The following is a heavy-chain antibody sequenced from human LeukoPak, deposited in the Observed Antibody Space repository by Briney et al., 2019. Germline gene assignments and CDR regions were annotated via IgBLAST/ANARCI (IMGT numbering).Heavy chain of an antibody. V-gene: IGHV3-7*01. CDR2: IKQDGSEK. CDR3: ARGSSSWSAEYFQH. Sequence: GGSLRHSCAASGFTFSSYWMSWVRQAPGKGLEWVANIKQDGSEKYYVDSVKGRFTISRDNAKNSLYLQMNSLRAEDTAVYYCARGSSSWSAEYFQHWGQGTLVTLSS. D-gene: IGHD6-13*01. CDR1: GFTFSSYW. J-gene: IGHJ1*01.